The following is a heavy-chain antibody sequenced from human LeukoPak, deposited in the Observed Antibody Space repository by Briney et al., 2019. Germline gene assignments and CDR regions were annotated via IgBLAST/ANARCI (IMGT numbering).Heavy chain of an antibody. Sequence: GGSLRLSCAASGFTFSSYWMSWVRQAPGKGLEWVANIKQDGSEKYYVDSVKGRFTIPRDNARNSLYLQMNSLKVEDTAIYYCARDNWVDCWGQGTLVTVSS. J-gene: IGHJ5*01. CDR1: GFTFSSYW. CDR2: IKQDGSEK. CDR3: ARDNWVDC. V-gene: IGHV3-7*03.